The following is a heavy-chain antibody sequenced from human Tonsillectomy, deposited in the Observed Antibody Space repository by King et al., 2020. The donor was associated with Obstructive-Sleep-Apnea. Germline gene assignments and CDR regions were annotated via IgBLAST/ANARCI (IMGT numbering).Heavy chain of an antibody. J-gene: IGHJ3*02. V-gene: IGHV3-7*03. Sequence: VQLVESGGGLVQPGGSRRLSCAASGFTFSSYWMSWVLQAPGKGLDGVANIKQEGIEKYNVDSVKGRFTISRDNAKNSLYLQMNSLRAEDTAVYYCARDGDAFDIWGQGTMVTVSS. CDR1: GFTFSSYW. CDR2: IKQEGIEK. CDR3: ARDGDAFDI.